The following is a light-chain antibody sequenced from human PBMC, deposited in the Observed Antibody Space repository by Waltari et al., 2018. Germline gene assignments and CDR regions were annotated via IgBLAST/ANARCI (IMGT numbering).Light chain of an antibody. V-gene: IGKV3-20*01. Sequence: EIVLTQSPGTLALSPGERATLSCRASQSVGGTLAWYQQKPGQAPRLLIDGASSRATGIPDRFSGTGSGTDFSLTISRVEPEDFAVYYCQIYVSLPVTFGQGTKVEIK. CDR1: QSVGGT. CDR2: GAS. J-gene: IGKJ1*01. CDR3: QIYVSLPVT.